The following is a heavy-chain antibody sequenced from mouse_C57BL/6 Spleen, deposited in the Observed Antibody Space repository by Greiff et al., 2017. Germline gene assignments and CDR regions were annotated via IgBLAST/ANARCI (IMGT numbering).Heavy chain of an antibody. J-gene: IGHJ4*01. D-gene: IGHD3-2*02. CDR3: ARGQSSGHSYYAMDD. V-gene: IGHV1-76*01. CDR1: GYTFTDYY. CDR2: IYPGSGNT. Sequence: QVQLQQSGAELVRPGASVKLSCKASGYTFTDYYINWVKQRPGQGLEWIARIYPGSGNTYYNEKFKGKATLTAEKSSSTAYMQLSSLTSEDSAVYFCARGQSSGHSYYAMDDWGQGTSVTVSS.